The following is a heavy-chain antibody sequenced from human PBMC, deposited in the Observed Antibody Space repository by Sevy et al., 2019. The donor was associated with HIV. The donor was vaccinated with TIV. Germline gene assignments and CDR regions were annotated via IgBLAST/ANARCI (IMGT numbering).Heavy chain of an antibody. CDR1: GFTFSGSA. V-gene: IGHV3-73*01. Sequence: GGSLRLSCAASGFTFSGSAMHWVRQASGKGLEWVGRIRSKANSYATAYAASVKGRFTISRDDSKNTAYLQMNSLKTEDTAVYYCTRQQTTVVIPTFDIWCQGTMVTVSS. D-gene: IGHD4-17*01. CDR2: IRSKANSYAT. J-gene: IGHJ3*02. CDR3: TRQQTTVVIPTFDI.